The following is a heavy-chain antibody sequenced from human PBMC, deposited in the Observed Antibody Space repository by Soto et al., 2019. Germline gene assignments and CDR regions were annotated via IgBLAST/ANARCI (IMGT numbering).Heavy chain of an antibody. CDR1: CGSISSGGYY. CDR3: ARDRGLISKSNYYYGMDV. V-gene: IGHV4-31*03. D-gene: IGHD3-10*01. CDR2: IYYSGST. J-gene: IGHJ6*02. Sequence: PSETLSLTCTVSCGSISSGGYYWSWIRQHPGKGLEWIGYIYYSGSTYYNPSLKSRVTISVDTSKNQFSLKLSSVTAADTAVYYCARDRGLISKSNYYYGMDVWGQGTTVTVSS.